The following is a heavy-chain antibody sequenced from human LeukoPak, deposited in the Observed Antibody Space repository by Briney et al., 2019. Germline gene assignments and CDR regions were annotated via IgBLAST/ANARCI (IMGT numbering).Heavy chain of an antibody. V-gene: IGHV1-2*02. CDR2: INPNSGGT. D-gene: IGHD5-12*01. CDR3: ATGRLLLTRKDAFDI. J-gene: IGHJ3*02. CDR1: GYTFTGYY. Sequence: ASVKVSCKASGYTFTGYYMHWVRQAPGQGLEWMGWINPNSGGTNYAQKFQGRVTMTRDTSISTAYMELSRLRSDDTAVYYCATGRLLLTRKDAFDIWGQGTMVTVSS.